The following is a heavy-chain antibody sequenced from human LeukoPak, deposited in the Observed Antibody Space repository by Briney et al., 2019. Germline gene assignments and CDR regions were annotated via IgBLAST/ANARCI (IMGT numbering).Heavy chain of an antibody. Sequence: ASVKVSCKASGYTFTSYDINWVRQATGQGLEWMGWVNPNSGNTGYAQKFQGRVTITRNTSISTAYMELSSLRSEDTAVYYCARDTYYYDSSGSAFDIWGRGTIVTVSS. D-gene: IGHD3-22*01. V-gene: IGHV1-8*03. CDR3: ARDTYYYDSSGSAFDI. J-gene: IGHJ3*02. CDR2: VNPNSGNT. CDR1: GYTFTSYD.